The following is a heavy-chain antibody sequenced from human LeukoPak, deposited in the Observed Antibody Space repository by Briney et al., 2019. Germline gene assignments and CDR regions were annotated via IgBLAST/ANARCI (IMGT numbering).Heavy chain of an antibody. Sequence: PGGSLRLSCAASGFTFSSYAMHWVRQAPGKGLEWVAVISYDGSNKYYADSVKGRFTISRDNSKNTLYLQMNSLRAEDTAVYYCARAGAAAGHGDYWGQGTLVTVSS. CDR2: ISYDGSNK. V-gene: IGHV3-30*04. CDR3: ARAGAAAGHGDY. D-gene: IGHD6-13*01. J-gene: IGHJ4*02. CDR1: GFTFSSYA.